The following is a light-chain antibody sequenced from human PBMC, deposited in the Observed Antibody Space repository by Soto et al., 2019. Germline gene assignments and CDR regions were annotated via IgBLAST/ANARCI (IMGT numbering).Light chain of an antibody. CDR1: QSVRNSY. J-gene: IGKJ4*01. Sequence: EVGLTQSPGTLSLSPGERATLSCRASQSVRNSYLAWYQQKPGQAPRLLIYSASSRATGIPDRFSGGASVTHFTLTISRLEPEDFAVYYCQQYGSAPNTFGGGTKVEIK. V-gene: IGKV3-20*01. CDR2: SAS. CDR3: QQYGSAPNT.